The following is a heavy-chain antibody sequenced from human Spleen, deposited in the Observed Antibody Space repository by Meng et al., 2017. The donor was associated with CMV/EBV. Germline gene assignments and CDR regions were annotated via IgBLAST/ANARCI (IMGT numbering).Heavy chain of an antibody. CDR3: ARGVQNQWEQLF. CDR2: ISGSGGST. Sequence: GESLKISCAASGFTFSSYAMSWVRQAPGKGLEWVSAISGSGGSTYYADSVKGRFTISRDNAKSSLYLQMNSLRADDTAVYYCARGVQNQWEQLFWGQGTLVTVSS. CDR1: GFTFSSYA. D-gene: IGHD1-26*01. J-gene: IGHJ4*02. V-gene: IGHV3-23*01.